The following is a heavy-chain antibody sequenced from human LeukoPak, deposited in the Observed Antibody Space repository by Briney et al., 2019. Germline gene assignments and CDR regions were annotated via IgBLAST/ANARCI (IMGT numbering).Heavy chain of an antibody. CDR3: ARGDSSSWYSADY. V-gene: IGHV4-34*01. CDR1: GGSFSGYY. J-gene: IGHJ4*02. Sequence: PSETLCLTCAVYGGSFSGYYWSWIRQPPGKGLEWIGEINHSGSTNYNPSLKSRVTISVDTSKNQFSLKLSSVTAADTAVYYCARGDSSSWYSADYWGQGTLVTVSS. D-gene: IGHD6-13*01. CDR2: INHSGST.